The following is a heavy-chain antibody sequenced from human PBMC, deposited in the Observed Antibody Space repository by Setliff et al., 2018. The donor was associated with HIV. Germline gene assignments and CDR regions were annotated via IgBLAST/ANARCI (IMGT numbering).Heavy chain of an antibody. V-gene: IGHV3-48*03. CDR3: ATLDLGDIVLGNPRLFYFQR. J-gene: IGHJ1*01. Sequence: PGGSLRLSCAASGFTFRSYEMNWVRQAPGKGLEWVSHIGSSGNTINYADSVEGRFTVSRDNAKNSLYLQMNSLRAEDTAVYYCATLDLGDIVLGNPRLFYFQRWGQGTLVTVSS. D-gene: IGHD2-8*02. CDR2: IGSSGNTI. CDR1: GFTFRSYE.